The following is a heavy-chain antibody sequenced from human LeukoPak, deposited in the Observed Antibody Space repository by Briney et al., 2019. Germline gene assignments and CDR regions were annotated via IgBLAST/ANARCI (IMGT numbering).Heavy chain of an antibody. J-gene: IGHJ4*02. V-gene: IGHV1-3*01. CDR3: ARSRGYSYGWYFDY. CDR2: INAGNGNT. CDR1: GYTFTSYA. Sequence: ASVKVSCKASGYTFTSYAMHWVRQAPGQRLEWMGWINAGNGNTKYSQKFQGRVTITRDTSASTVYMELSSLRSEDTAVYYCARSRGYSYGWYFDYWGQGTLVTVSS. D-gene: IGHD5-18*01.